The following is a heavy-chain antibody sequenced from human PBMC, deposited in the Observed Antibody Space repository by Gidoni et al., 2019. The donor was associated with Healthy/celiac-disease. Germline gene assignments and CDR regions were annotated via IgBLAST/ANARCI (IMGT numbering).Heavy chain of an antibody. V-gene: IGHV1-3*01. CDR3: ARAFSSSTTSFDP. CDR2: INAGNGNT. Sequence: QVQLVQSGAEVKKPGASVKVSCKASGYTFTSYARHWVRQAPGQRLEWMGWINAGNGNTKYSQKFQGRVTITRDTSASTAYMELSSLRSEDTAVYYCARAFSSSTTSFDPWGQGTLVTVSS. CDR1: GYTFTSYA. D-gene: IGHD6-13*01. J-gene: IGHJ5*02.